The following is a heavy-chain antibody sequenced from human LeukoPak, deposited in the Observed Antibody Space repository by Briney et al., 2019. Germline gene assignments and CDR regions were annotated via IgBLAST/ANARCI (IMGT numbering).Heavy chain of an antibody. Sequence: GGSLRLSCAASGFTFDDYAMHWVRQAPGKGLEWVSLISWDGGSTYYADSVKGRFTISRDNSKNSLYLQMNSLRVEDTAVFYCAKDSPSAPVTSVWGQGTLVTVSS. CDR3: AKDSPSAPVTSV. J-gene: IGHJ4*02. V-gene: IGHV3-43D*03. D-gene: IGHD4-17*01. CDR2: ISWDGGST. CDR1: GFTFDDYA.